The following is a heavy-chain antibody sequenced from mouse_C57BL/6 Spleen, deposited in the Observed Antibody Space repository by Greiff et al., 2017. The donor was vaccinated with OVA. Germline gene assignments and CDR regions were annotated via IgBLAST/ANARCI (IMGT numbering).Heavy chain of an antibody. J-gene: IGHJ4*01. CDR3: AREDYGKGAMDY. D-gene: IGHD2-1*01. Sequence: VQLQQPGAELVKPGASVKMSCKASGYTFTSYWITWVKQRPGQGLEWIGDIYPGSGSTNYNEKFKSKATLTVDTSSSTAYMQLSSLTSEDSAVYYCAREDYGKGAMDYWGQGTSVTVSS. CDR1: GYTFTSYW. V-gene: IGHV1-55*01. CDR2: IYPGSGST.